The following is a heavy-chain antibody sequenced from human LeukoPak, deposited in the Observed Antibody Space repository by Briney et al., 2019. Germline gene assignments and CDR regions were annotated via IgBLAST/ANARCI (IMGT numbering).Heavy chain of an antibody. CDR3: ARDSGAAAGIGPARTTYFDY. V-gene: IGHV3-66*01. J-gene: IGHJ4*02. CDR2: IYSGGST. Sequence: GGSLRLSCAASGFTVSSNYMSWVRQAPGKGLEWVSVIYSGGSTYYSDSVKGRFTISRDNSKNTLYLQMNSLRAEDTAVYYCARDSGAAAGIGPARTTYFDYGGQGTLVTVSS. CDR1: GFTVSSNY. D-gene: IGHD6-13*01.